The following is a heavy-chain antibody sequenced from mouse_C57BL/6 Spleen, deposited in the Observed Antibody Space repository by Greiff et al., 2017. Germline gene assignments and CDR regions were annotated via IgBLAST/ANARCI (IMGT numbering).Heavy chain of an antibody. D-gene: IGHD2-4*01. CDR2: IYPGSGST. J-gene: IGHJ3*01. CDR1: GYTFTSYW. V-gene: IGHV1-55*01. CDR3: AREGTYDYDDGAWFAY. Sequence: QVQLQQPGAELVKPGASVKMSCKASGYTFTSYWITWVKQRPGQGLEWIGDIYPGSGSTNYNEKFKSKATLTVDTCSSTAYMQLSSLTSEDSAVYYCAREGTYDYDDGAWFAYWGQGTLVTVSA.